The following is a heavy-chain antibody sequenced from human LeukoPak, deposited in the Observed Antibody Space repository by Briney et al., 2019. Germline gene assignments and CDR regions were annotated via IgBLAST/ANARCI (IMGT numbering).Heavy chain of an antibody. Sequence: GESLKISCKGPGYSFSDSWIAWVRQVPGKGLEWMGSIYPDDSDTRYSPSFQGQITISADKSINTAYLQWNSLKASDIAMYYCARHVDSGSGSYSDYWGQGTLVTVSS. J-gene: IGHJ4*02. CDR1: GYSFSDSW. V-gene: IGHV5-51*01. CDR3: ARHVDSGSGSYSDY. D-gene: IGHD3-10*01. CDR2: IYPDDSDT.